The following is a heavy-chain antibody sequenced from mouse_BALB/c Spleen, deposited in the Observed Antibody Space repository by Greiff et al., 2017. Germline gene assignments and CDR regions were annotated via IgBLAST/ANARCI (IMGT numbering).Heavy chain of an antibody. CDR2: ISSGGSYT. J-gene: IGHJ2*01. CDR1: GFTFSSYA. D-gene: IGHD1-2*01. V-gene: IGHV5-9-3*01. CDR3: ARHGVTTATRGYYFDY. Sequence: DVQLVESGGGLVKPGGSLKLSCAASGFTFSSYAMSWVRQTPEKRLEWVATISSGGSYTYYPDSVKGRFTISRDNAKNTLYLQMSSLRSEDTAMYYCARHGVTTATRGYYFDYWGQGTTLTVSS.